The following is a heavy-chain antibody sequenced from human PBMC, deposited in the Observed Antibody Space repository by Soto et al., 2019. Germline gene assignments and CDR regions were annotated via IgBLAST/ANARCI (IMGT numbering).Heavy chain of an antibody. D-gene: IGHD6-6*01. V-gene: IGHV3-9*01. CDR3: AKDMGEYGSSFYGMDV. CDR1: GFTFDDYA. J-gene: IGHJ6*02. CDR2: ISWNSGSI. Sequence: GGSLRLSCAASGFTFDDYAMHWVRQAPGKGLEWVSGISWNSGSIGYADSVKGRFTISRDNAKNSLYLQMNSLRAEDTALYYCAKDMGEYGSSFYGMDVWGQGTTVTVSS.